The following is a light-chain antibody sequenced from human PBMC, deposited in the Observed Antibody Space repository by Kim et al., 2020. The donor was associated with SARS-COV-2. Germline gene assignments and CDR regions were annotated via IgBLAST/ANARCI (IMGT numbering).Light chain of an antibody. CDR2: AAS. J-gene: IGKJ4*01. Sequence: IQMTQSPSSLAASVGDRITIACRASQSIGTRLNWYQQRPGKAPKLLIYAASTLQSGVPSRFSGAASGTDFTLTISSLQPDDFATYFCQQSFSTPWLSFGGGTKVDIK. CDR1: QSIGTR. V-gene: IGKV1-39*01. CDR3: QQSFSTPWLS.